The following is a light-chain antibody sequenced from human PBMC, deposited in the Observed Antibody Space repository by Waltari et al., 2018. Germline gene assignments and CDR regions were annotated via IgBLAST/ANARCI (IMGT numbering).Light chain of an antibody. Sequence: SYVVTQPPSVSLAPGKTAPIPCGGDDIGRTIVCWYQQRPGQAPVLVVYDNSDRSSGVPERFSGSNSGDTATLTISRVEVGDEADFYCQVWDSTTDHAIFGGGTKLTVL. CDR2: DNS. V-gene: IGLV3-21*03. J-gene: IGLJ2*01. CDR1: DIGRTI. CDR3: QVWDSTTDHAI.